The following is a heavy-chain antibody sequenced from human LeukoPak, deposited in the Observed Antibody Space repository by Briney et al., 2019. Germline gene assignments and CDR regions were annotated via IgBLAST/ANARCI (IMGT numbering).Heavy chain of an antibody. CDR3: AKDNIPTVRRPISPFGY. CDR2: IRYDGSNK. Sequence: PGGSLRLSCAASGFTFSTYGMHWVRQAPGKGLEWVAFIRYDGSNKYYADSVKGRFTISRDNSKNTLYLQMNSLRAEDTAVYYCAKDNIPTVRRPISPFGYWGQGTLVTVSS. V-gene: IGHV3-30*02. CDR1: GFTFSTYG. D-gene: IGHD1-1*01. J-gene: IGHJ4*02.